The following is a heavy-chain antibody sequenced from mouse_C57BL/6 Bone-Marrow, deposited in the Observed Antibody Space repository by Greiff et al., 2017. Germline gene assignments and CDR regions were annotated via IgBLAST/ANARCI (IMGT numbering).Heavy chain of an antibody. CDR1: GFSFSDYY. V-gene: IGHV5-12*01. CDR3: ARLLSDY. CDR2: ISNGGGST. Sequence: EVKLMESGGGLVQPGGSLKLSCAASGFSFSDYYMFWVRQTPEKRLEWVAYISNGGGSTYYPDTVKGRFTISRDNDKNTLYLQMSRLKSEDTAMYYCARLLSDYWGQGTTLTVSS. J-gene: IGHJ2*01.